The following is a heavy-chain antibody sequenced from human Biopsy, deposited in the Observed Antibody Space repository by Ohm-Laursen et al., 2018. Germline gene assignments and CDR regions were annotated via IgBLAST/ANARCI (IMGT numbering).Heavy chain of an antibody. Sequence: SSVKVSCNASGYTFTDYYVHWVRQAPGHGLEWMGWIDTINGGARYAQKFQGRVTMTRDTSISTAYMELSRLTSDDTAVYYCAADADGYYTEFDYWGPGTLVTVSS. CDR3: AADADGYYTEFDY. J-gene: IGHJ4*02. D-gene: IGHD3-3*01. CDR1: GYTFTDYY. CDR2: IDTINGGA. V-gene: IGHV1-2*02.